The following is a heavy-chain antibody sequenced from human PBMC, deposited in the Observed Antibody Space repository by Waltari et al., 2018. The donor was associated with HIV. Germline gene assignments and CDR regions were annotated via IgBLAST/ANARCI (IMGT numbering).Heavy chain of an antibody. CDR1: GFAFNNYA. V-gene: IGHV3-23*01. CDR2: ISGSSYIHT. D-gene: IGHD6-19*01. Sequence: EVQLLESGGGLVQPGESLRLSCAASGFAFNNYAMNWVRQAPGKGLEWFSAISGSSYIHTYYADSVKGRFTVSRDNSKRTVYLQMNSLRVEDTAVYYCAHQISGQWLTPGHWGQGTLVTVSS. J-gene: IGHJ4*02. CDR3: AHQISGQWLTPGH.